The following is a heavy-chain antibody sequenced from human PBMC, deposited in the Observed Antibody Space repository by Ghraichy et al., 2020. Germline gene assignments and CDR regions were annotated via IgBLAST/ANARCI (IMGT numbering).Heavy chain of an antibody. Sequence: WGSLRLSCAASGFTFSSYWMAWVRQAPGKGPEWVANIKQDGIEKHYVDSVRGRFTISRDNAKNSLYLQMNSLRAEDTALYYCARDDDGDLDYWGQGTLVTVSS. V-gene: IGHV3-7*03. D-gene: IGHD4-17*01. CDR1: GFTFSSYW. CDR2: IKQDGIEK. J-gene: IGHJ4*02. CDR3: ARDDDGDLDY.